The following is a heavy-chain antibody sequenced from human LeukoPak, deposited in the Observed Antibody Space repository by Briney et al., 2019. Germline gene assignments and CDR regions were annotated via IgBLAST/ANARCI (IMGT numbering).Heavy chain of an antibody. CDR2: IYYSGST. Sequence: KASETLSLTCTVSGGSISGSSYYWGWIRQPPGKGLEWIGSIYYSGSTYYNPSLKSRVTISVDTSKNQFSLKLSSVTAADTAVYYCASQTPTYSSRPAEFDYWGQGTLVTVSS. V-gene: IGHV4-39*01. CDR3: ASQTPTYSSRPAEFDY. J-gene: IGHJ4*02. D-gene: IGHD6-13*01. CDR1: GGSISGSSYY.